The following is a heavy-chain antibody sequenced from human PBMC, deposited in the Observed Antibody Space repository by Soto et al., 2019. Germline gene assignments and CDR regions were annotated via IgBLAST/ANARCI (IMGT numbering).Heavy chain of an antibody. D-gene: IGHD6-19*01. CDR2: ISYDGSNK. V-gene: IGHV3-30-3*01. Sequence: QVQLVESGGGVDQPGRSLRLSCAASGFTFSSYAMHWVRQAPGKGLEWVAVISYDGSNKYYADSVKGRFTIARDNSKNTMDLEIDSMRAEDTAVYYCSGDCGQQWLTRYFELWGRGTLVTVSS. J-gene: IGHJ2*01. CDR3: SGDCGQQWLTRYFEL. CDR1: GFTFSSYA.